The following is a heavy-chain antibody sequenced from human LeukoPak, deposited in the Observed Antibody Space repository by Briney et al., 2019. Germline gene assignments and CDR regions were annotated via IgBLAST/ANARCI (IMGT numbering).Heavy chain of an antibody. J-gene: IGHJ6*02. CDR1: GFTFSSYS. D-gene: IGHD2-2*01. CDR2: ISSSSSYI. Sequence: PGGSLRLSCAASGFTFSSYSMNWVRQAPGKGLEWVSSISSSSSYIYYADSVKGRFTISRDNAKNSLYLQMNSLRAEDTAVYYCAKSQYRGYGMDVWGQGTTVTVSS. CDR3: AKSQYRGYGMDV. V-gene: IGHV3-21*01.